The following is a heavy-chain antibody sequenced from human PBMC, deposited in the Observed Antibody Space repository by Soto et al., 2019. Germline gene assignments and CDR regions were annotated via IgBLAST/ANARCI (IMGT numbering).Heavy chain of an antibody. CDR2: ISGSGGST. D-gene: IGHD3-9*01. V-gene: IGHV3-23*01. Sequence: EVQLLESGGGLVQPGGSLRLSCAASGFTFSSYAMSWVRQAPGKGLEWVSAISGSGGSTYYADSVKGRFTISRDNSKNTLYLQMNSLRAEDTAVYYCAKGRLTQYDMPDGDAFDIWGQGTMVTVSS. CDR3: AKGRLTQYDMPDGDAFDI. CDR1: GFTFSSYA. J-gene: IGHJ3*02.